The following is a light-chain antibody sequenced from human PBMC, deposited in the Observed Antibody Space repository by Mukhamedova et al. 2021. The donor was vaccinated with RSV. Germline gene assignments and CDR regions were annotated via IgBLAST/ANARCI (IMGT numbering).Light chain of an antibody. V-gene: IGKV3-20*01. CDR1: QSVSSSY. J-gene: IGKJ1*01. CDR2: GAS. CDR3: QQYGSSSWT. Sequence: GERATLSCRASQSVSSSYLAWYQQKPGQAPRLLIYGASSRATGIPDRFSGSGSGTDFTLTISRLEPEDFEVYYCQQYGSSSWTFG.